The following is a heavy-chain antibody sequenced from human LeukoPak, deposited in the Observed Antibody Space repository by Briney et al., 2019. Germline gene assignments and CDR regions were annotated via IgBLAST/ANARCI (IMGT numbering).Heavy chain of an antibody. V-gene: IGHV3-53*01. CDR3: ARLPRGDY. CDR2: MYSDGRT. D-gene: IGHD3-16*01. Sequence: GGPLRHSCAASGFPVSSPYISWVRQAPGRGLEWGSVMYSDGRTYYADSLKGRSTISRDSSNNTVYLQMNSLRVEDTAVYYCARLPRGDYWGQGTLVTVSS. J-gene: IGHJ4*02. CDR1: GFPVSSPY.